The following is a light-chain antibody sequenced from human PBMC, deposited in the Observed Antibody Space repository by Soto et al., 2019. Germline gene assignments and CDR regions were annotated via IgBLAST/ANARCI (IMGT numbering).Light chain of an antibody. CDR1: QRISSG. CDR3: QQYYRYHT. CDR2: DAS. Sequence: DIQMTQSPSTLSASVGDRVTITCRASQRISSGLAWYQQKPGKAPKVLIYDASSLESGVPSRFSGSGSGTEVTLTLSSLRPDDFATYDCQQYYRYHTVGQGTKLQIK. J-gene: IGKJ2*01. V-gene: IGKV1-5*01.